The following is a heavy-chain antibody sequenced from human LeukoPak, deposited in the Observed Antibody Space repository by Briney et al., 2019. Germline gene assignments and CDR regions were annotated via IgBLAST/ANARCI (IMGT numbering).Heavy chain of an antibody. D-gene: IGHD3-22*01. V-gene: IGHV4-39*07. Sequence: PSETLSLTCTVSGGSISSSSYYWGWIRQPPGKGLEWIGSIYYSGSTYYNPSLKSRVTISVDTSKNQFSLKLSSVTAADTAVYYCARDGYYYDSRGGMDVWGQGTTVTVSS. CDR3: ARDGYYYDSRGGMDV. J-gene: IGHJ6*02. CDR2: IYYSGST. CDR1: GGSISSSSYY.